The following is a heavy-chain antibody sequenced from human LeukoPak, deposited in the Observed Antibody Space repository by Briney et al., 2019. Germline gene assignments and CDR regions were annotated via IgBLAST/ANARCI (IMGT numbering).Heavy chain of an antibody. CDR1: GFTFSSYA. Sequence: PGGSLRLSCAASGFTFSSYAMHWVRQAPGKGLEWVAVISYDGSNKYYADSVKDRFTISRDNSKNTLYLQMNSLRAEDTAVYYCARVGKPRFGVVIMFDYWGQGTLVTVSS. D-gene: IGHD3-3*01. J-gene: IGHJ4*02. CDR2: ISYDGSNK. V-gene: IGHV3-30-3*01. CDR3: ARVGKPRFGVVIMFDY.